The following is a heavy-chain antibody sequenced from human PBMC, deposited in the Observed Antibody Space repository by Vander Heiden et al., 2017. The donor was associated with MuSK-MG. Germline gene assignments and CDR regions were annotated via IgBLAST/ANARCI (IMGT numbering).Heavy chain of an antibody. J-gene: IGHJ4*02. CDR3: AKRNVVHSSGWYYGGPFDY. D-gene: IGHD6-19*01. CDR2: ISGSGGST. Sequence: EVQLVESGGGLVQPGGSLRLSCAASGFTFSSYAMSWVRQAPGKGLEWVSAISGSGGSTYYADSVKGRFTISRDNSKNTLYLQMNSLRAEDTAVYYCAKRNVVHSSGWYYGGPFDYWGQGTLVTVSS. CDR1: GFTFSSYA. V-gene: IGHV3-23*04.